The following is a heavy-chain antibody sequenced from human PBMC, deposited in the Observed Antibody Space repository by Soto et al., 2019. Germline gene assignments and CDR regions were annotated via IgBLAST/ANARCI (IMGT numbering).Heavy chain of an antibody. CDR3: ARSIAVAKANWFDP. CDR2: AYYRSKWYN. CDR1: GDSVSSNSAA. Sequence: PSQTLSLTCAISGDSVSSNSAAWNWIRQSPSRGLEWLGRAYYRSKWYNDYAVSVKSRITINPDTSKNQFSLQLNSVTPEDTAVYYCARSIAVAKANWFDPWGQGTLVTVSS. J-gene: IGHJ5*02. D-gene: IGHD6-19*01. V-gene: IGHV6-1*01.